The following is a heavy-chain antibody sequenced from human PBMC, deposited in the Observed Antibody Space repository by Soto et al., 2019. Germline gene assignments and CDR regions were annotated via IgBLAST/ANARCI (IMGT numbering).Heavy chain of an antibody. Sequence: QITLKESGPTLVKPTQTLTLTCTVSGFSLMTNGVGVGWFRQPPGKALECLALIYRDDDKGYRPSLNSRVTATPANNKLRVVVTTTSRLPGCTARYYCAHTVARRAYWDTSKYWGQGPLVTVSS. V-gene: IGHV2-5*02. D-gene: IGHD2-8*02. CDR1: GFSLMTNGVG. CDR3: AHTVARRAYWDTSKY. CDR2: IYRDDDK. J-gene: IGHJ4*02.